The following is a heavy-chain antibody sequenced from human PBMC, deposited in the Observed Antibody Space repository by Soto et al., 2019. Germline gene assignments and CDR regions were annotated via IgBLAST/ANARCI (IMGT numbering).Heavy chain of an antibody. CDR1: GFVVTNYA. J-gene: IGHJ4*02. Sequence: GGSLRLSCAASGFVVTNYAMSWVRQAPGQGLEWVSTFGTSGNTYYADSVKGRFAISRDNSKNTLYLQMNSLRAEDTAVYYCAKGARYYDFWSGYYNYWGQGTLVTVSS. D-gene: IGHD3-3*01. CDR3: AKGARYYDFWSGYYNY. CDR2: FGTSGNT. V-gene: IGHV3-23*01.